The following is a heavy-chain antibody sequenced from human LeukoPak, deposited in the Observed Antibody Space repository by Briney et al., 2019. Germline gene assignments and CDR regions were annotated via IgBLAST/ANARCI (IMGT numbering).Heavy chain of an antibody. CDR1: GGSISSSSYY. V-gene: IGHV4-39*07. D-gene: IGHD6-6*01. Sequence: SETLSLACTVSGGSISSSSYYWGWIRQPPGKGLEWIGSIYYSGSTYYNPSLKSRVTISVDTSKNQFSLKLSSVTAADTAVYYCARDLLSSSSSSNAFDIWGQGTMVTVSS. CDR2: IYYSGST. J-gene: IGHJ3*02. CDR3: ARDLLSSSSSSNAFDI.